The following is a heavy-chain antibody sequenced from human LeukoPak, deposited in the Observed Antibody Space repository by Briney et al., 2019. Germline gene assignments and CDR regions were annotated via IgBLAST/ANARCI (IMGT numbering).Heavy chain of an antibody. CDR1: GFRFSDHY. D-gene: IGHD2/OR15-2a*01. CDR2: ISESGITI. Sequence: PGGSLRLSCAASGFRFSDHYMSWVRQVPGKGLEWISYISESGITIFYADSVRGRFTISRDNGMNSLSLQMHSLTAEDTATYYCARDRQPSSYIGMDVWGQGTTVTVSS. V-gene: IGHV3-11*01. J-gene: IGHJ6*02. CDR3: ARDRQPSSYIGMDV.